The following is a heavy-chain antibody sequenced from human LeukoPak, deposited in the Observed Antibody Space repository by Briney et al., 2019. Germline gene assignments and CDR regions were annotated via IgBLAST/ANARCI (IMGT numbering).Heavy chain of an antibody. V-gene: IGHV3-21*04. D-gene: IGHD2-2*01. Sequence: GGSLRLSCAASGFTFSSYSMNWVRQAPGKGLEWVSSISSSSSYIYYADSVKGRFTISRDNAKNSLYLQMNSLRAEDTAVYYCAKKLGYCSSTSCPFQHWGQGTLVTVSS. CDR3: AKKLGYCSSTSCPFQH. CDR2: ISSSSSYI. J-gene: IGHJ1*01. CDR1: GFTFSSYS.